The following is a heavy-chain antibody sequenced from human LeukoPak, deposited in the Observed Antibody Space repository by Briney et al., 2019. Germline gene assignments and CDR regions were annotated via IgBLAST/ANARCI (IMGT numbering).Heavy chain of an antibody. CDR1: GLTVTSYW. D-gene: IGHD1-14*01. Sequence: GRSLTLACAASGLTVTSYWTGCARHAPGEGLGWVANINQVGSEKYYADSVKGRFTISRDNSKNSLYLQMNSLRAEDTAAYFCARDHSEPGVFFDSWGQGTLVTVSS. V-gene: IGHV3-7*05. J-gene: IGHJ4*02. CDR3: ARDHSEPGVFFDS. CDR2: INQVGSEK.